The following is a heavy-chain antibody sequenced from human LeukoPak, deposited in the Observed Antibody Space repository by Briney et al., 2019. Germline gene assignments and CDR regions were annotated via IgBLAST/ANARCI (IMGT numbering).Heavy chain of an antibody. CDR3: ARAGPVTVTTFDY. D-gene: IGHD4-17*01. J-gene: IGHJ4*02. CDR2: IYYSGST. CDR1: DGSISNSSFY. V-gene: IGHV4-39*07. Sequence: PSETLSLTCTVSDGSISNSSFYWGWIRQPPGKGLEWIGSIYYSGSTYYNRSLESRVTISVDTSKNQFSLKLSSVTAADTAVYYCARAGPVTVTTFDYWGQGTLVTVSS.